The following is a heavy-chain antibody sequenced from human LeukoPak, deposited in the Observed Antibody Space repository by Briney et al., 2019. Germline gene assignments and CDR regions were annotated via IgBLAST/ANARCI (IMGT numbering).Heavy chain of an antibody. D-gene: IGHD3-10*01. CDR2: ISRGSSRR. CDR1: AFPFSTYS. CDR3: AADAEFDITASFIY. V-gene: IGHV3-21*01. Sequence: GGSLRLSCAASAFPFSTYSMNWVRQAPGKGLEWVSSISRGSSRRHYADSVKGRFTISRDNAKNSLYLQMNSLRAEDTTVYYCAADAEFDITASFIYWGHGTLVIVSS. J-gene: IGHJ4*01.